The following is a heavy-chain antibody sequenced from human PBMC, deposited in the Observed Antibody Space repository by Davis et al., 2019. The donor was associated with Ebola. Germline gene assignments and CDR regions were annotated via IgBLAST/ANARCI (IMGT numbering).Heavy chain of an antibody. CDR3: ATTVFDSSGYYDSAFDI. V-gene: IGHV5-51*01. J-gene: IGHJ3*02. Sequence: PGGSLRLSCKGSGYSFTSYWIGWVRQMPGKGLEWMGIIYPGDSDTRYSPSFQGQVTISADKSISTAYLQWSSLKASDTAMYYCATTVFDSSGYYDSAFDIWGQGTMVTVSS. CDR1: GYSFTSYW. D-gene: IGHD3-22*01. CDR2: IYPGDSDT.